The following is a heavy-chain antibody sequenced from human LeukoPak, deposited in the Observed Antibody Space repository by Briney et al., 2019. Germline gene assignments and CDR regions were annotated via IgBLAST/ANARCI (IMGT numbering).Heavy chain of an antibody. CDR1: GGSISSGGYH. V-gene: IGHV4-31*03. Sequence: SETLSLTCTVSGGSISSGGYHWSWIRQHSGKGLEWIGYIYYSGSIYYNPSLKSRVTISIDTSKNQLSLKLSSVTAADTAVYYCARERAHVFDIWGQGTIVTVSS. J-gene: IGHJ3*02. CDR2: IYYSGSI. CDR3: ARERAHVFDI.